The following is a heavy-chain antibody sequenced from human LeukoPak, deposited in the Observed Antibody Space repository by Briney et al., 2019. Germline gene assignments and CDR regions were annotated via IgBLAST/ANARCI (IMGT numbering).Heavy chain of an antibody. J-gene: IGHJ4*02. Sequence: GGSLRLSRAASGFTFSNYGMHRVRQDPGNDLEKPTVIYYAANNKYHADSVKGRFTISRDNSKNTLYLQMNSLRAEDKAVYYCAKDFHYRTYYYGSGSYPAGLRYWGQGTLVTVSS. D-gene: IGHD3-10*01. V-gene: IGHV3-30*18. CDR1: GFTFSNYG. CDR2: IYYAANNK. CDR3: AKDFHYRTYYYGSGSYPAGLRY.